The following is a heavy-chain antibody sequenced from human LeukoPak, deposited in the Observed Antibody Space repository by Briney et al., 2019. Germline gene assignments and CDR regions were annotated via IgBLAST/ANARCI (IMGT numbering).Heavy chain of an antibody. CDR1: GFTFSSYA. D-gene: IGHD2-15*01. V-gene: IGHV3-23*01. CDR3: ARVTVVVGYYYYYYMDV. CDR2: ISGSGGST. J-gene: IGHJ6*03. Sequence: PGGSLRLSCAASGFTFSSYAMSWVRQAPGKGLEWVSAISGSGGSTYYADSVKGRFTISRDNAKNSLYLQMNSLRAEDTAVYYCARVTVVVGYYYYYYMDVWGKGTTVTISS.